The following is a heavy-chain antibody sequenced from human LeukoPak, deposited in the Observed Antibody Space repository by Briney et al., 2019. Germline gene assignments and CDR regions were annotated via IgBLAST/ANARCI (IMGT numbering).Heavy chain of an antibody. CDR2: IKQDGSET. V-gene: IGHV3-7*01. CDR3: AGDFWCAYRVDYFDY. CDR1: GFTFFYKW. D-gene: IGHD3-3*01. J-gene: IGHJ4*02. Sequence: GGSLSLYSAASGFTFFYKWMSWVGRAPGKGLEWVANIKQDGSETYYVDSVRGRFTISIDNAKKSLYLQMNSLRAEDTAVYYCAGDFWCAYRVDYFDYWGQGTLVTVSS.